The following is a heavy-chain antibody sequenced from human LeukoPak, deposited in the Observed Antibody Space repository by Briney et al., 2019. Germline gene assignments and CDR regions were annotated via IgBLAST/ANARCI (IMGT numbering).Heavy chain of an antibody. V-gene: IGHV3-23*01. Sequence: GGSLRLSCTASGFTFSSYAMSWVRQAPGKGLEWVSAISDSGGRTYYADSVKGRFTISRDNSKNTLYLQMNSLRAEDTAVYSCAKGGMVGAPPHFDYWGQGTLVTVSS. CDR3: AKGGMVGAPPHFDY. CDR2: ISDSGGRT. D-gene: IGHD1-26*01. J-gene: IGHJ4*02. CDR1: GFTFSSYA.